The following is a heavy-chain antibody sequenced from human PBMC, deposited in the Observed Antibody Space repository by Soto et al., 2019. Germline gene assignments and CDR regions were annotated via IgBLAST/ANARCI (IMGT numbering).Heavy chain of an antibody. CDR1: GGSISSSSYY. Sequence: TLSLICTVSGGSISSSSYYWGWIRQPPGKGLEWIGSIYYSGSTYYNPSLKSRVTISVDTSKNQFSLKLSSVTAADTAVYYCARGTSGYDWGGYYYYYGMDVWGQGTTVTVSS. CDR3: ARGTSGYDWGGYYYYYGMDV. CDR2: IYYSGST. J-gene: IGHJ6*02. D-gene: IGHD5-12*01. V-gene: IGHV4-39*01.